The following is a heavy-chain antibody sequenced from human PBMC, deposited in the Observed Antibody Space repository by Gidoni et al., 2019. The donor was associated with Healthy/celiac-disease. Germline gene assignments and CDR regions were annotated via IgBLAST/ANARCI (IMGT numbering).Heavy chain of an antibody. CDR1: GGTFSSYA. V-gene: IGHV1-69*01. Sequence: QVQLVQSGAEGKKPGSSVKVSCKASGGTFSSYAISWVRQAPGQGLEWMGGIIPIFGTANYAQKFRGRVTITADESTSTAYMELSSLRSEDTAVYYCARGVITGHTYGMDVWGQGTTVTVSS. CDR3: ARGVITGHTYGMDV. CDR2: IIPIFGTA. J-gene: IGHJ6*02. D-gene: IGHD1-20*01.